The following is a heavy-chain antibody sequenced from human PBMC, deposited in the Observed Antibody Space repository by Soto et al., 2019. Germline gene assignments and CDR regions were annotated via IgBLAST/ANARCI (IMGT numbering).Heavy chain of an antibody. CDR2: ISYDGSNK. D-gene: IGHD3-10*01. Sequence: QVQLVESGGGVVQPGRSLRLSCAASGFTFSSYAMHWVRQAPGKGLEWVAVISYDGSNKYYADSVKGRFTISRDNSKNTLYLQMDSVRAEVTAVYYCARDIGTMVRLGWYFDLWGRGTLVTVSS. J-gene: IGHJ2*01. CDR1: GFTFSSYA. CDR3: ARDIGTMVRLGWYFDL. V-gene: IGHV3-30-3*01.